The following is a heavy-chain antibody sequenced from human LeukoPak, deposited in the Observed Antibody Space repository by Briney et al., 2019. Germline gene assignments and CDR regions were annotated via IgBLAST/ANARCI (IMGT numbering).Heavy chain of an antibody. J-gene: IGHJ4*02. CDR1: GFTFSSYA. CDR3: AKAPPNDYDPTGYYSSFDY. CDR2: ISVSGGNT. Sequence: GGSLRLSCAASGFTFSSYAMSWVRQAPGKGLEWVSTISVSGGNTYYADSVKGRFTISRDTSKNTLYLQMNSLRAEDTAVYYCAKAPPNDYDPTGYYSSFDYWGQGTLVTVSS. V-gene: IGHV3-23*01. D-gene: IGHD3-22*01.